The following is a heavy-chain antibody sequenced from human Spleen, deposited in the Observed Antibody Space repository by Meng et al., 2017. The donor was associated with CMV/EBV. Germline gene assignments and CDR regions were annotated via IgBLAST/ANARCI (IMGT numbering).Heavy chain of an antibody. D-gene: IGHD6-19*01. CDR3: ARGGSNSWYPDY. CDR1: GDSVSSGAYY. Sequence: TVSGDSVSSGAYYWGWVRQHPGKGLEWIGYIYYSGSTYYNPSLKSRVTISVDTSKNQFSLRLSSVTAADTAVYYCARGGSNSWYPDYWGQGTLVTVSS. J-gene: IGHJ4*02. CDR2: IYYSGST. V-gene: IGHV4-31*03.